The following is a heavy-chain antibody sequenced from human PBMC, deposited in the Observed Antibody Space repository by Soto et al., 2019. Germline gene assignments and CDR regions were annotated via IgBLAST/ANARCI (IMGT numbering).Heavy chain of an antibody. J-gene: IGHJ3*02. CDR2: IYHSGST. CDR3: ARSGQSSGWYLLGAFDI. V-gene: IGHV4-4*02. Sequence: ASETLSLTCAVSSGSISSSNWWSWVRQPPGKGLEWIGEIYHSGSTNYNPSLKSRVTISVDKSKNQFSLKLSSVTAADTAVYYCARSGQSSGWYLLGAFDIWGQGTTVTVSS. CDR1: SGSISSSNW. D-gene: IGHD6-19*01.